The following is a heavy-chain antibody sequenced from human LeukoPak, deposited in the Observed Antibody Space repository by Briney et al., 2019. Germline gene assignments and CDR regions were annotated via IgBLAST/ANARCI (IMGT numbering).Heavy chain of an antibody. V-gene: IGHV4-59*01. CDR1: GGSISSYY. J-gene: IGHJ3*02. D-gene: IGHD5-12*01. CDR3: ARDNYRLATKAAGAFDI. Sequence: SETLSLTCTVSGGSISSYYWSWIRQPPGKGLEWIGYIYYSGSTNYNPSLKSRVTISVDTSKNQFSLKLSSVTAADTAVYYCARDNYRLATKAAGAFDIWGQGTMVTVSS. CDR2: IYYSGST.